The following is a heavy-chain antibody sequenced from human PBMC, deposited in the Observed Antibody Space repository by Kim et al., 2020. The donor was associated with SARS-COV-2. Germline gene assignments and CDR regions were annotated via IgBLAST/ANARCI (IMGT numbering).Heavy chain of an antibody. CDR1: GGSFSDFY. D-gene: IGHD1-1*01. J-gene: IGHJ4*02. CDR2: INDSGSS. CDR3: ARKVLALQLDS. V-gene: IGHV4-34*01. Sequence: SETLSLTCAVYGGSFSDFYWSWIHLSPGKGLEWIGEINDSGSSKTNPSLSSRVTVSVDTSKNQFSLTLTSVTAADTGVYYCARKVLALQLDSWGQGTRVTVSS.